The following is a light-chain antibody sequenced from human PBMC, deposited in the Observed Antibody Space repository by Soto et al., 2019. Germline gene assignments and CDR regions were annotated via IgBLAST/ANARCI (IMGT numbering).Light chain of an antibody. CDR3: QQYNNPPS. Sequence: EVVMTQSPATLSLSPGERATLSCRASQTVSRNLSGYQQRTGQAPMLLIYDISSRATAVAARISGSWSTTEFIPTIRSLHAEDFVYYFCQQYNNPPSFGQGTRLEIK. CDR2: DIS. CDR1: QTVSRN. V-gene: IGKV3-15*01. J-gene: IGKJ5*01.